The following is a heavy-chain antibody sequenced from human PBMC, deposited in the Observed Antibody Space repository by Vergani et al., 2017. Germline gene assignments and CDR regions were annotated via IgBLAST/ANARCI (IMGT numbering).Heavy chain of an antibody. CDR3: ARDYGMNV. V-gene: IGHV1-2*02. Sequence: QVQLVQSGAEVKKPGASVNVSCKASGYTFTDYYIHWVRQAPGQGLEWMGWINPNKGGTNYAQKFQGRVTITRDTSISTAYVELSRLRSDDTAVYYCARDYGMNVWGQGTTVTVAS. CDR2: INPNKGGT. CDR1: GYTFTDYY. J-gene: IGHJ6*02.